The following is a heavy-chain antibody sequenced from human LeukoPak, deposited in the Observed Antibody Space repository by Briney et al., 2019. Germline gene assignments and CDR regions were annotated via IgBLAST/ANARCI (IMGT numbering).Heavy chain of an antibody. CDR3: AKVMVADTEDYYYYYGMDV. D-gene: IGHD6-19*01. CDR1: GFTFGSYG. J-gene: IGHJ6*02. CDR2: ISYDGSNK. V-gene: IGHV3-30*18. Sequence: GGSLRLSCAASGFTFGSYGMHWVRQAPGKGLEWVAVISYDGSNKYYADSVKGRFTISRDNSKNTLYLQMNSLRAEDTAVYYCAKVMVADTEDYYYYYGMDVWGQGTTVTVSS.